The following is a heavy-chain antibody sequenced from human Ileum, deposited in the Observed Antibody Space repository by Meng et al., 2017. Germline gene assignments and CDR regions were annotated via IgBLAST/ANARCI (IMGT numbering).Heavy chain of an antibody. Sequence: QIPLKESGPTLGKPTQTLTLTCTFSGFSLTTSGVGVGWIRQAPGKAPEWLALIYWDDDKRYSPSLKSRLIITKDTSKNQVVLTMTNMDPVDTATYYCAHRRHAYYYDNSGYSDYWGQGTLVTVSS. J-gene: IGHJ4*02. CDR2: IYWDDDK. V-gene: IGHV2-5*02. CDR3: AHRRHAYYYDNSGYSDY. D-gene: IGHD3-22*01. CDR1: GFSLTTSGVG.